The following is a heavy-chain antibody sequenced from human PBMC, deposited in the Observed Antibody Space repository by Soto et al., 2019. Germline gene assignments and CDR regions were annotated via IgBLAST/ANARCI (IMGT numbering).Heavy chain of an antibody. CDR2: IYSGGST. D-gene: IGHD3-10*01. CDR3: ASDRAIVRGVTAVYYCMEV. CDR1: GFTGSSDY. Sequence: EVQLVESGGGLVQPGGSLRLSCAASGFTGSSDYMSWVRQAPGKGLEWVSVIYSGGSTYYADSVKGRFTISRDNSKNTLYLQMNSLRAANTAVYYCASDRAIVRGVTAVYYCMEVWGKGTTVTVS. J-gene: IGHJ6*03. V-gene: IGHV3-66*01.